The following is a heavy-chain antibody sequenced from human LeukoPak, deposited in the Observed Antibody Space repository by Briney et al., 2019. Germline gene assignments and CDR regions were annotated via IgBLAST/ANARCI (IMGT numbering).Heavy chain of an antibody. V-gene: IGHV3-23*01. Sequence: GGSLRLSCAASGFTFSTYWMSWVRQAPGKGLEWVSAISGSGDSTYYGDSVKGRFTISRDNSKNTLYLQMNSLRAEDTAVYHCAKTRPLDSSSWSHGDYWGQGTLVTVSS. CDR2: ISGSGDST. CDR3: AKTRPLDSSSWSHGDY. D-gene: IGHD6-13*01. CDR1: GFTFSTYW. J-gene: IGHJ4*02.